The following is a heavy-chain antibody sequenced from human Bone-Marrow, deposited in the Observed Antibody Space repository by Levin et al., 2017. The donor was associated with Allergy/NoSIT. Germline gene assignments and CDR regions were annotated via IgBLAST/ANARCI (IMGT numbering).Heavy chain of an antibody. Sequence: SQTLSLTCTVSGGSISSSYWSWLRQPPGKGLEWIGYIYYSGSTNYNPSLKSRVTISVDTSKNQFSLKLSSVTAADTAVYYCASGRLTPHWYFDLWGRGTLVTVSS. CDR1: GGSISSSY. D-gene: IGHD4/OR15-4a*01. V-gene: IGHV4-59*01. CDR2: IYYSGST. CDR3: ASGRLTPHWYFDL. J-gene: IGHJ2*01.